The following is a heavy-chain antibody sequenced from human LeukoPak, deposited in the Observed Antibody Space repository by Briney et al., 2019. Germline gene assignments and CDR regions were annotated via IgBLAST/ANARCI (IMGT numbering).Heavy chain of an antibody. D-gene: IGHD3-10*01. CDR1: GFTFSTYS. V-gene: IGHV3-21*01. Sequence: PGGSLRLSCAASGFTFSTYSMNWVRQAPGKGLEWVSFISSSSTYIYYVDSVKGRFTISRDNAKNSLVLQMNSLRAEDTAVYYCARDRYINGRFGEIGHWGQGTLVIVSS. CDR2: ISSSSTYI. CDR3: ARDRYINGRFGEIGH. J-gene: IGHJ1*01.